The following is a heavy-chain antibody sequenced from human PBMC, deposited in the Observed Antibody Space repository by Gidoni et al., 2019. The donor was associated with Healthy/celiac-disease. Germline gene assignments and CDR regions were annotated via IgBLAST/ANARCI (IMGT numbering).Heavy chain of an antibody. CDR1: GFPFSSYA. CDR2: ISGSGGST. Sequence: EVQLLESGGGLVQPGGSLRLSCAASGFPFSSYAMSWVRTAPGKGLEWVSAISGSGGSTYYADSVKGRFTISRDNSKNTLYLQMNSLRAEDTAVYYCATGALSGSYWGSDYWGQGTLVTVSS. CDR3: ATGALSGSYWGSDY. D-gene: IGHD1-26*01. J-gene: IGHJ4*02. V-gene: IGHV3-23*01.